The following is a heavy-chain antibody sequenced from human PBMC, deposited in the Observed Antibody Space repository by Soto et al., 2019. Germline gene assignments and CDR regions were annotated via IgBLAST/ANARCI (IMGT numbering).Heavy chain of an antibody. CDR2: IYYTGST. CDR3: ALQKTGSFYFEH. CDR1: GGSISSYY. D-gene: IGHD3-9*01. V-gene: IGHV4-59*12. J-gene: IGHJ4*02. Sequence: PSETLSLTCTVSGGSISSYYWSWIRQPPGKGLELIGYIYYTGSTNYNASLKSRVTISVDMSKYQLSLNMSSVTAADTAIYYCALQKTGSFYFEHWGPGIMVTVSS.